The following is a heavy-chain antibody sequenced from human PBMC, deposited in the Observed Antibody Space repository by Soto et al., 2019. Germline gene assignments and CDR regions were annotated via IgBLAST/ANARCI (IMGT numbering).Heavy chain of an antibody. J-gene: IGHJ6*02. CDR3: ARVPTTVTSHGMDV. Sequence: PGGSLRLSCAASGFTFSSYWMHWVRQAPGEGLMWVSRINPDGSTTSYADSVKGRFTISRDNAKNTLYLQMNSLRVEDTAVYYCARVPTTVTSHGMDVWGQGTTVTVYS. V-gene: IGHV3-74*01. CDR1: GFTFSSYW. D-gene: IGHD4-4*01. CDR2: INPDGSTT.